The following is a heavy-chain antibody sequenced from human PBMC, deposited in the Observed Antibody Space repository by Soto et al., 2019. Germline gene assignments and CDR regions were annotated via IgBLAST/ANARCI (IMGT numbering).Heavy chain of an antibody. CDR1: GFTFDDYA. Sequence: EVQLVESGGGLVQPGRSLRLSCAASGFTFDDYAMHWVRQAPGKGLEWVSGISWNSGSIGYADSVKGRFTISRDNAKNSLYLQMNSMRAEDTALYYCAKDIHGDSVTDYFDYWGQGTLVTVSA. J-gene: IGHJ4*02. CDR3: AKDIHGDSVTDYFDY. CDR2: ISWNSGSI. D-gene: IGHD4-17*01. V-gene: IGHV3-9*01.